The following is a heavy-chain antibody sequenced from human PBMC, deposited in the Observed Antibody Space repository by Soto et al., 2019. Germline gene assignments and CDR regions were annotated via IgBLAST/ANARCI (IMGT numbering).Heavy chain of an antibody. CDR2: ISYSGGST. Sequence: PGGSLRLSCAVSGFPFGNYAMSWVRQAPGKGLEWVSGISYSGGSTYYADSVKGRFTISRDNSKNTLYLQMNSLRAEDTAIYYCANDSGNDILTGYSINWFDPWGQGTLVTVSS. J-gene: IGHJ5*02. D-gene: IGHD3-9*01. V-gene: IGHV3-23*01. CDR3: ANDSGNDILTGYSINWFDP. CDR1: GFPFGNYA.